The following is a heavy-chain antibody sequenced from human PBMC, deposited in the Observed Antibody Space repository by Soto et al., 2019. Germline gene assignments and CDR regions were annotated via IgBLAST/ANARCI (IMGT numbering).Heavy chain of an antibody. Sequence: GGSLRLSCAASGFSFSTYGMHWVRQAPGKGLEWVAFISNDGSNKYYADSVKGRFTISRDNSKNTPYLQMNSLRAEDTAVYYCAKDYFSSGYYYGFDYWGQGTLVTVSS. CDR1: GFSFSTYG. D-gene: IGHD3-22*01. CDR2: ISNDGSNK. J-gene: IGHJ4*02. V-gene: IGHV3-30*18. CDR3: AKDYFSSGYYYGFDY.